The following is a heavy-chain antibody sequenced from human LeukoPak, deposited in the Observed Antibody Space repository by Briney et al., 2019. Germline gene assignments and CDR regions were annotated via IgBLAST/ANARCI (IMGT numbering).Heavy chain of an antibody. CDR2: IYSGGGT. D-gene: IGHD3-9*01. CDR1: GFTVISNY. CDR3: ATIVPDVVATLTFDY. J-gene: IGHJ4*02. Sequence: GGSLGLSCAASGFTVISNYMSWVRQAPGKGLEWVSVIYSGGGTYYADSVRGRFTISKDNSKNTLYLQMNSLRAEDTAVYYCATIVPDVVATLTFDYWGQGTLVTVSS. V-gene: IGHV3-66*01.